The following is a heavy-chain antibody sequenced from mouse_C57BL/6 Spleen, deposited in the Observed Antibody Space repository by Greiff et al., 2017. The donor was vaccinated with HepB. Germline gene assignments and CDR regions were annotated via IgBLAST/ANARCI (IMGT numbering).Heavy chain of an antibody. CDR3: ARDTLLLRSSWFAY. CDR1: GFTFSSYA. D-gene: IGHD1-1*01. CDR2: ISDGGSYT. Sequence: EVKLVESGGGLVKPGGSLKLSCAASGFTFSSYAMSWVRQTPEKRLEWVATISDGGSYTYYPDNVKGRFTISRDNAKNNLYLQRSHLKSEDTAMYYCARDTLLLRSSWFAYWGQGTLVTVSA. V-gene: IGHV5-4*01. J-gene: IGHJ3*01.